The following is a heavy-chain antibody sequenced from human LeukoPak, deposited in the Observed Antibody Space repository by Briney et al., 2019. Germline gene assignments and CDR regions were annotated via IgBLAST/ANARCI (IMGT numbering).Heavy chain of an antibody. V-gene: IGHV3-64D*06. Sequence: PGGSLRLSCSVSGFTFSTYVMHWVRQAPGKGLEYVSAISSNGDNTYYVDSVKGRFTISRDNSKNTLYLQMSSLRADDTAVYYCVRGTGYWGQGTLVTVSS. CDR1: GFTFSTYV. J-gene: IGHJ4*02. CDR2: ISSNGDNT. CDR3: VRGTGY.